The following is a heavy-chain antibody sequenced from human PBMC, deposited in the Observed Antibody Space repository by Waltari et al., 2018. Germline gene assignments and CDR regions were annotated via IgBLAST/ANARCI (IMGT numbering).Heavy chain of an antibody. D-gene: IGHD3-22*01. CDR2: IKHSGST. CDR3: AREGTYYYDSSGYYFDY. V-gene: IGHV4-34*01. J-gene: IGHJ4*02. CDR1: GGSFSGYY. Sequence: QVQLQQWGAGLLKPSETLSLTCAVYGGSFSGYYWSWIRQPPGKGLEWIGEIKHSGSTNYNPSLKSRVTISVDTAKNQFSLKLSSVTAADTAVYYCAREGTYYYDSSGYYFDYWGQGTLVTVSS.